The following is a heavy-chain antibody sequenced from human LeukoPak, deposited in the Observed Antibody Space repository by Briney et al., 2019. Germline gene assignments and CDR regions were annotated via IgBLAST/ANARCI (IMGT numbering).Heavy chain of an antibody. Sequence: SETLSLTCTVSGGSISRNYWSWIRQAPGKGLEWIAYMYYTGATNYSPSLRSRLTTSIDTSKSQFSLKLSSVTAADTAVYYCARGLYYGSGSYYYFDYWGQGTLVTVSS. CDR3: ARGLYYGSGSYYYFDY. J-gene: IGHJ4*02. CDR2: MYYTGAT. V-gene: IGHV4-59*13. CDR1: GGSISRNY. D-gene: IGHD3-10*01.